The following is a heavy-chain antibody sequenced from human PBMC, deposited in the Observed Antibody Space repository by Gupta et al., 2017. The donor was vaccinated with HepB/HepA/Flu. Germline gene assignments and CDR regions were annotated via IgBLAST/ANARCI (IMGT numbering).Heavy chain of an antibody. Sequence: QLQLQESGPGQVEPSETLSHTCSVSGCSISSTPNYWGWISQPPGKGLEWIGSIHYRGSTYYNSSLRSRLTIPVDTSKNQFSLKVNSVTAADTAVYYCARHPYMAGEYPYYFDFWGQGTLVTVSS. CDR3: ARHPYMAGEYPYYFDF. CDR2: IHYRGST. D-gene: IGHD2/OR15-2a*01. V-gene: IGHV4-39*01. J-gene: IGHJ4*02. CDR1: GCSISSTPNY.